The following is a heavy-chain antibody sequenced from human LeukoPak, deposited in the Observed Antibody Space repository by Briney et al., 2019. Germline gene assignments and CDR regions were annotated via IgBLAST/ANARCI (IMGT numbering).Heavy chain of an antibody. V-gene: IGHV4-30-4*08. D-gene: IGHD6-19*01. J-gene: IGHJ4*02. CDR1: GGSISSDYY. CDR3: ASQNAVPRGWGFDY. Sequence: SQTLSLTCTVSGGSISSDYYWSWIRKPPGKGLEWIGYISYNGIPYYNPSLNGRVFMSVDTSKDEFSLRVTSVTVADTAVYYCASQNAVPRGWGFDYWGPGTLVTVSS. CDR2: ISYNGIP.